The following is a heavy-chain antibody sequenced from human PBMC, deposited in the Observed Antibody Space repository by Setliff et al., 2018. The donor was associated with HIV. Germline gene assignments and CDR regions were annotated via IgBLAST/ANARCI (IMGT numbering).Heavy chain of an antibody. J-gene: IGHJ4*02. CDR1: GYPFNNFG. CDR3: ARDGKLGDFDYYFDH. Sequence: WASVKVSCKASGYPFNNFGISWVRQAPGQGLEWLAWINVYSGDTNFAQRFQGRVTLTTDTSTSTAYMEVRNLRSDDTAVYYCARDGKLGDFDYYFDHWGQGTLVTVSS. D-gene: IGHD3-10*01. CDR2: INVYSGDT. V-gene: IGHV1-18*01.